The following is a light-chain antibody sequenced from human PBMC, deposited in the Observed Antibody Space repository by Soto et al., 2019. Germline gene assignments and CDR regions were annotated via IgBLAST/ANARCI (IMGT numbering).Light chain of an antibody. J-gene: IGKJ4*01. CDR3: MQALQTPLT. V-gene: IGKV2-28*01. Sequence: DIVMTQSPLSLPVTPGEPASISCRSSQSLLHSNGYNYLDWYLQKPGQSPQLLYYLGSNLASGVPDRFSGSGSGTDFTLKISRVEAEDVGVYYCMQALQTPLTFGGGTKVEIK. CDR1: QSLLHSNGYNY. CDR2: LGS.